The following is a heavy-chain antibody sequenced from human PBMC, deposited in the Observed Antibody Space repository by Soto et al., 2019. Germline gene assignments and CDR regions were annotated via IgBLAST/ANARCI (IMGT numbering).Heavy chain of an antibody. Sequence: TLSLTCAVYGGSFSGYYWSWIRQPPGKGLEWIGEINHSGSTNYNPSLKSRVTISVDTSKNQFSLKLSSVTAADTAVYYCARVMGNYYYYGMDVWGQGTTVTVSS. CDR1: GGSFSGYY. D-gene: IGHD3-10*01. V-gene: IGHV4-34*01. CDR2: INHSGST. CDR3: ARVMGNYYYYGMDV. J-gene: IGHJ6*02.